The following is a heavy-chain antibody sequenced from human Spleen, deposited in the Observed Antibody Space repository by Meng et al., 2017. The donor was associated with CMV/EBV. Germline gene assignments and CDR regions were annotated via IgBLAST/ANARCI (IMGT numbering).Heavy chain of an antibody. CDR1: RKW. CDR2: IDRSGST. Sequence: RKWWKWVRQPPGKGLEWLEEIDRSGSTNYNPSHRSRVTISIDKSKNQFSLKLGSVTAADTALYYCARGYRRVQDGSRTYIGEYYFDFWGQGAPVTVSS. V-gene: IGHV4-4*02. CDR3: ARGYRRVQDGSRTYIGEYYFDF. D-gene: IGHD3-10*01. J-gene: IGHJ4*02.